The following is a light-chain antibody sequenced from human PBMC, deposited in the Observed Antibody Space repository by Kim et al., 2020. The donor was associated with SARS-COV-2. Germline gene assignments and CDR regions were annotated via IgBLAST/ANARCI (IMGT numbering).Light chain of an antibody. CDR2: KTS. Sequence: QPASSSCRSSESLVFRDGNTYLSWLHQRPGQPPRLLIYKTSNRFSGVPERFSGSGAGTDFTLMISRVGAEDVGVYYCMEAVHLPHTFGQGTKLEI. CDR3: MEAVHLPHT. V-gene: IGKV2-24*01. CDR1: ESLVFRDGNTY. J-gene: IGKJ2*01.